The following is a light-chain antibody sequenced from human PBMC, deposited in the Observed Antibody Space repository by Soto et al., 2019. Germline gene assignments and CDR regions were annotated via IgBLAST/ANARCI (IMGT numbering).Light chain of an antibody. J-gene: IGKJ1*01. V-gene: IGKV1-39*01. CDR2: GAS. CDR1: QTISTY. CDR3: QQFHSFSRT. Sequence: DIQMTQSPSPLSASVGDRVTITCRASQTISTYLNWYQQKPGKAPKLLIYGASSLQSGVPSRFSGSGSGTEFTLTISSLQPEDFATYYCQQFHSFSRTFGQGTKVDIK.